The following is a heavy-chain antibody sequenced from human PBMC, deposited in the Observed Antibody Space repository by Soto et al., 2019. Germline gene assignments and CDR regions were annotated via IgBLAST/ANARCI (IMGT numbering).Heavy chain of an antibody. D-gene: IGHD6-19*01. CDR3: ASWLKAAGLAGTYYYAMDG. J-gene: IGHJ6*02. CDR2: IMPIFGSP. Sequence: QVQLVQSGAEVKKPGSSVKVSCKASGGTFSNYAFSWVRQATGQGLEGLGGIMPIFGSPGYAQKFRDRVTINADEAQSTAHMEVTSLRSADTAVYYCASWLKAAGLAGTYYYAMDGWGQGTTVT. V-gene: IGHV1-69*12. CDR1: GGTFSNYA.